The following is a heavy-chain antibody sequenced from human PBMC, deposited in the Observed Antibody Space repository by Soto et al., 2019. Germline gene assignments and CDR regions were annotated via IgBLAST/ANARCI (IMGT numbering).Heavy chain of an antibody. CDR3: ARAKYDYIWGSYHPFDQ. J-gene: IGHJ4*02. Sequence: QVQLVQSGAEVKKPGASVRLSCKVSGKSFDNFAVHWVRQTPGQRPEWMGRINVGDDKTKYSEKFQGRVIVSYDTSPAHGYKGPRAPGSEEHAGHYCARAKYDYIWGSYHPFDQWAQGAQVTVAS. CDR1: GKSFDNFA. V-gene: IGHV1-3*01. D-gene: IGHD3-16*02. CDR2: INVGDDKT.